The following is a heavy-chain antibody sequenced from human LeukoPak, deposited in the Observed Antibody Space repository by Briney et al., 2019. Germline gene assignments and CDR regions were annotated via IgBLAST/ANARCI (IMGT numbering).Heavy chain of an antibody. Sequence: GGSLRLSCAASGFIFSNYNVHWVRQAPGKGLEWVSHINSSSSAIYYAASVKGRFTISRDNAKNSLYLQMNSLRAEDTAVYYCARDSSGFWYFDLWGRGTLVTVSS. J-gene: IGHJ2*01. V-gene: IGHV3-48*04. D-gene: IGHD3-22*01. CDR1: GFIFSNYN. CDR2: INSSSSAI. CDR3: ARDSSGFWYFDL.